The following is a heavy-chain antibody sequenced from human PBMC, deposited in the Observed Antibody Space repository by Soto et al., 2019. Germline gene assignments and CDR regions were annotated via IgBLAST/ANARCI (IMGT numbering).Heavy chain of an antibody. CDR1: GYTFTSYA. J-gene: IGHJ3*02. V-gene: IGHV1-3*01. CDR2: INAGNGNT. CDR3: AREIYYDILTGYYQQGAFDI. Sequence: ASVKVSCKASGYTFTSYAMHWVRQAPGQRLEWMGWINAGNGNTKYSQKFQGRVTITRDTSASTADLELSSLRSEDTAVYYCAREIYYDILTGYYQQGAFDIWGQGTMVTVSS. D-gene: IGHD3-9*01.